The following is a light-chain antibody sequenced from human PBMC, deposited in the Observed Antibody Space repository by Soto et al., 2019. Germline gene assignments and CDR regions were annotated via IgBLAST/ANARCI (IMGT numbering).Light chain of an antibody. CDR3: QEYGRSPYT. J-gene: IGKJ2*01. V-gene: IGKV3-20*01. CDR1: ENVATSY. CDR2: GTS. Sequence: EIGLTQSPGTLSLSPGERATLSCRASENVATSYLGWYQQKPGQAPRLLISGTSTRATGIPDRFSGAGSGTDFILTISRLEPEDSAIYFCQEYGRSPYTFGLGTKLEIK.